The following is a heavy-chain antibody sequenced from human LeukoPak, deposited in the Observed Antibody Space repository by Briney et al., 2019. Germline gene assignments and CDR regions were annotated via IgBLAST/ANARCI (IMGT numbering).Heavy chain of an antibody. V-gene: IGHV3-7*01. Sequence: GGSLRLSCAASGFTFTSHWMSWVRQAPGKGLEWVANIKQDGSEKYYVDSVKGRFTISRDNAKNLVYLQMNSLRAEDTAVYHCARYWGFDYWGQGTLVTVSS. J-gene: IGHJ4*02. CDR3: ARYWGFDY. CDR1: GFTFTSHW. CDR2: IKQDGSEK. D-gene: IGHD2-21*01.